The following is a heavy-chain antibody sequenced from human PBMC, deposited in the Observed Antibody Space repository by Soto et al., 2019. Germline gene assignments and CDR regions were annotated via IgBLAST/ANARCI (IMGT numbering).Heavy chain of an antibody. D-gene: IGHD6-13*01. CDR2: ISAYNGNT. V-gene: IGHV1-18*01. J-gene: IGHJ3*02. CDR1: GYTFTSYG. Sequence: ASVKVSCKASGYTFTSYGISWVRQAPGQGLEWMGWISAYNGNTNYAQKLQGRVTMTTDTSTSTAYMELRSLRSDDTAVYYCARDESSSWYFAFDIWGQGTMVTVSS. CDR3: ARDESSSWYFAFDI.